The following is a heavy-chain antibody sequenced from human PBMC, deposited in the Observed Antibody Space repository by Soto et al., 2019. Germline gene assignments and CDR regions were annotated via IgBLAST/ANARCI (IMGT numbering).Heavy chain of an antibody. J-gene: IGHJ2*01. CDR3: ARDVGATTRRLILWYFDL. V-gene: IGHV3-30-3*01. CDR1: GFTFSSYA. CDR2: ISYDGSNK. Sequence: QVQLVESGGGVVQPGRSLRLSCAASGFTFSSYAMHWVRQAPGKGLEWVAVISYDGSNKYYADSVKGRFTISRDNFKNTLYLQMNSLRAEDTAVYYCARDVGATTRRLILWYFDLWGRGTLVTVSS. D-gene: IGHD1-26*01.